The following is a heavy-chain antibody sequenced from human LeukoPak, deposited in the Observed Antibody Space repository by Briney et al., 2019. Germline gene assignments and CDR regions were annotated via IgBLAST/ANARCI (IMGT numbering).Heavy chain of an antibody. J-gene: IGHJ4*02. CDR1: GFTFSTYG. V-gene: IGHV3-30*18. CDR2: ISNDGSNK. D-gene: IGHD3-22*01. CDR3: AKLEYYFDSTGYFDH. Sequence: GRSLRLSCAASGFTFSTYGMHWVRQAPGKGLEWVALISNDGSNKFYADSVKGRFTISRDNGKNSLHLQMNSLRAEDTALYYCAKLEYYFDSTGYFDHWGQGTLVTVS.